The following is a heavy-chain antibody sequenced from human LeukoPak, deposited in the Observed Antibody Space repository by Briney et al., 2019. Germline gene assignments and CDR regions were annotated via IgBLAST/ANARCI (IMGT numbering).Heavy chain of an antibody. J-gene: IGHJ4*02. CDR3: ARVYGDYSSPFDY. D-gene: IGHD4-17*01. CDR1: GGSISSSSYY. V-gene: IGHV4-39*07. Sequence: PSETLSLTCTVSGGSISSSSYYWGWIRQPPGKGLEWIGEINHSGSTNYNPSLKSRVTISVDTSKNQFSLKLSSVTAADTAVYYCARVYGDYSSPFDYWGQGTLVTVSS. CDR2: INHSGST.